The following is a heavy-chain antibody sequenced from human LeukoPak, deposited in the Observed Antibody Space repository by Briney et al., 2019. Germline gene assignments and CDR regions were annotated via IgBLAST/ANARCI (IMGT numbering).Heavy chain of an antibody. CDR1: GGTFGSYT. D-gene: IGHD3-22*01. CDR3: ARGSGDSSGYPYFDY. Sequence: SVKVSCKASGGTFGSYTISWVRQAPGQGLEGMGRIIPILGIANYAQKFQGRVTITADKSTSTAYMELSSLRSEDTAVYYCARGSGDSSGYPYFDYWGQGTLVTVSS. CDR2: IIPILGIA. J-gene: IGHJ4*02. V-gene: IGHV1-69*02.